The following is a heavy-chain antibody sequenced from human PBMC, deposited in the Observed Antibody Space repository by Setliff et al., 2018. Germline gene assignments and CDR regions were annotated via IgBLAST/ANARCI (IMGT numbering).Heavy chain of an antibody. CDR2: INRRGST. D-gene: IGHD6-19*01. V-gene: IGHV4-61*09. J-gene: IGHJ6*03. CDR1: GGSVNSGYDN. Sequence: SETLSLTCTVSGGSVNSGYDNWNWLRQPAGKGLEWIGHINRRGSTNFTPSLKSRVTISPDTSKNQFSLNLTSVTAADTAVYYCARATSGWYSAYYYYMDVWGKGTTVTVSS. CDR3: ARATSGWYSAYYYYMDV.